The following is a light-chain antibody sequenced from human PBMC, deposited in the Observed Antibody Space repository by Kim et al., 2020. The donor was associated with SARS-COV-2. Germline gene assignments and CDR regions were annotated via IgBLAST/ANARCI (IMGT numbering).Light chain of an antibody. V-gene: IGLV2-23*02. CDR2: EVT. CDR1: SSDVGSYNL. J-gene: IGLJ1*01. Sequence: QSVVTQPASVSGSPGQSITISCTGTSSDVGSYNLVSWFQQHPGKAPKLIIYEVTERPSGISNRFSGSKSGNTASLAISGLQAEDEADYYCCSYAGSLAYVFGTGTKVTVL. CDR3: CSYAGSLAYV.